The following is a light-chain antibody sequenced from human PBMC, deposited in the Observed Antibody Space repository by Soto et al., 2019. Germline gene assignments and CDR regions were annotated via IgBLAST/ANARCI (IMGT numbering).Light chain of an antibody. CDR1: SSDVGSYNQ. Sequence: QSVLTQPASVSGSPGQSTTISCTGTSSDVGSYNQVSWYQQHPGRAPRLMIYEVSNRPSGVSNRFSGSKSGNTASLTISGLQADDEADYYCSSYTTSSTYVFGPGTKLTVL. V-gene: IGLV2-14*01. CDR2: EVS. J-gene: IGLJ1*01. CDR3: SSYTTSSTYV.